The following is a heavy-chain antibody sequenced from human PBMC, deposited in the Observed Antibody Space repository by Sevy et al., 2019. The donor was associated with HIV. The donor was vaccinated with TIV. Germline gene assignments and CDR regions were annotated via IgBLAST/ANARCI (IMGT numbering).Heavy chain of an antibody. CDR3: TNRGIVIITGFDY. J-gene: IGHJ4*02. CDR1: GVIFNSHA. Sequence: GGSLRLSCAASGVIFNSHAMSWARQAPGKGLEWVSTISGSGGYTYYSDSVKGRFSISRDNSKNTVYLQMNSLRAEDTAVYYCTNRGIVIITGFDYWGQGTLVTVSS. D-gene: IGHD1-20*01. CDR2: ISGSGGYT. V-gene: IGHV3-23*01.